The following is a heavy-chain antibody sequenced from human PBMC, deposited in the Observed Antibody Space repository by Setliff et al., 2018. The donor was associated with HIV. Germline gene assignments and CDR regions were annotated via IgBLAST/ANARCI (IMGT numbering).Heavy chain of an antibody. D-gene: IGHD2-21*01. J-gene: IGHJ2*01. V-gene: IGHV4-38-2*01. CDR2: IYHSGST. CDR3: ARRRETIVVVIGIPNWYFDL. Sequence: SETLSLTCAVSGYSISSGYYWGWIRQPPGKGLGWIGTIYHSGSTYYNPSLKSRVTISVDTSKNQFSLRLSSVTAADSAVYYCARRRETIVVVIGIPNWYFDLWGRGTLVTVSS. CDR1: GYSISSGYY.